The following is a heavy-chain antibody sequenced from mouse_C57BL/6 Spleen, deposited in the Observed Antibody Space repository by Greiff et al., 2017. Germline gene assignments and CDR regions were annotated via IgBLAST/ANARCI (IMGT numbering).Heavy chain of an antibody. D-gene: IGHD1-1*01. CDR1: GFSLTSYG. V-gene: IGHV2-5*01. CDR2: IWRGGST. Sequence: VQLQQSGPGLVQPSQSLSITCTVSGFSLTSYGVHWVRQSPGKGLEWLGVIWRGGSTDYNAAFMSRLSITKDNSKSQVFFKMNSLQADDTAIYYCAKNEDYGSPLFAYWGQGTLVTVSA. CDR3: AKNEDYGSPLFAY. J-gene: IGHJ3*01.